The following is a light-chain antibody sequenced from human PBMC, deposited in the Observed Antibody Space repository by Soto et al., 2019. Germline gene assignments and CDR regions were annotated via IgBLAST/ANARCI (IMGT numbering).Light chain of an antibody. Sequence: DVQMTQSPSSLSASVGDSVTITCRASERITNWLAWYQQKPGTAPKSLIYGASDLQSGVPSRFSGSGSGTDFTLTISSLQPEDFATYYCQQSYSTPQTFGQGTRLEI. CDR3: QQSYSTPQT. CDR2: GAS. J-gene: IGKJ5*01. V-gene: IGKV1D-16*01. CDR1: ERITNW.